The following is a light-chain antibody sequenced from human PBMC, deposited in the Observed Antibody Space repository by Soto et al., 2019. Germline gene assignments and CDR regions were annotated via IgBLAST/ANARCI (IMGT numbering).Light chain of an antibody. CDR1: QVINNY. CDR3: QKYNSAPPVT. V-gene: IGKV1-27*01. CDR2: GAS. J-gene: IGKJ3*01. Sequence: DIQMTQSPSSLSASVGDRVTISCRASQVINNYLPWYQQRPGKGPKLLIYGASTLQSGVPSRFSGSGSGTDFTLTIRSLQPEDVATYYCQKYNSAPPVTFGPGTTVHV.